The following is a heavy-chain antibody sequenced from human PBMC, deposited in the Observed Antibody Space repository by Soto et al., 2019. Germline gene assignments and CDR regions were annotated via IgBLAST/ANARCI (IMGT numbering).Heavy chain of an antibody. J-gene: IGHJ6*02. CDR1: GSTFRSYG. V-gene: IGHV3-30*03. CDR2: ISYDGSNK. D-gene: IGHD3-22*01. CDR3: ARPPDKGRSGLSNYYYYGMDV. Sequence: GGSLRLSCAASGSTFRSYGMHWVRQAPGKGLEWVAVISYDGSNKYYADSVKGRFTISRDNSKNTLYLQMNSLRAEDTAVYYCARPPDKGRSGLSNYYYYGMDVWGQGTTVTVSS.